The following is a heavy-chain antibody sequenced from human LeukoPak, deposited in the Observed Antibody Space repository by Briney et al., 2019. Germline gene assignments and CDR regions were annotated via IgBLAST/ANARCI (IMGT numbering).Heavy chain of an antibody. CDR2: IYYSGST. V-gene: IGHV4-59*01. CDR3: ARDEYYYGSGSYRYDY. CDR1: GGSISNYY. D-gene: IGHD3-10*01. Sequence: SETLSLTCTVSGGSISNYYWSWIRQPPGKGLEWIGYIYYSGSTNYNPSLKSRVTISVDTSKNQFSLKLSSVTAADTAVYYCARDEYYYGSGSYRYDYWGQGTLVTVSS. J-gene: IGHJ4*02.